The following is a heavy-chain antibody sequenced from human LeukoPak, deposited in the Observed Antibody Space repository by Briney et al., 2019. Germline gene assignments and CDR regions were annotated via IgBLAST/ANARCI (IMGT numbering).Heavy chain of an antibody. CDR1: GYTFTNYR. Sequence: ASVKVSCKASGYTFTNYRISWVRQAPGQALEWMGWISAYNGNTNYAQKFQGRVTMTTDTSTSTAYMDLRSLTSDDTAVYYCARDYDILSGHQPIDYWGQGTLVTVSS. CDR2: ISAYNGNT. J-gene: IGHJ4*02. CDR3: ARDYDILSGHQPIDY. V-gene: IGHV1-18*01. D-gene: IGHD3-9*01.